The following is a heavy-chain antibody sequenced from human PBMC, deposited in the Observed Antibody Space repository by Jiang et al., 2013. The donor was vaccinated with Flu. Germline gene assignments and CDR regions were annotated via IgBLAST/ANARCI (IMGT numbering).Heavy chain of an antibody. CDR3: ARKHTVTARGRWFDP. V-gene: IGHV4-30-2*04. D-gene: IGHD4-17*01. J-gene: IGHJ5*02. Sequence: YNPSLKSRVTISVDTSKNQFSLKLSSVTAADTAVYYCARKHTVTARGRWFDPWGQGTLVTVSS.